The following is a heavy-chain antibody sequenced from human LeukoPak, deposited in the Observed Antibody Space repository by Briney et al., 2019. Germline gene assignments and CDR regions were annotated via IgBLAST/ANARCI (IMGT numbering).Heavy chain of an antibody. CDR3: ARMKRITVVRGVNSYFGY. D-gene: IGHD3-10*01. Sequence: SGPTLVNPTQTLTLTCTFSGFSLSTSGMCVSWIRQPPGKALEWLARIDWDDDKYYSTSLKTRLTISKDTSKNQVVLTMTNMDPVDTATYYCARMKRITVVRGVNSYFGYWGQGTLVTVSS. CDR2: IDWDDDK. J-gene: IGHJ4*02. V-gene: IGHV2-70*11. CDR1: GFSLSTSGMC.